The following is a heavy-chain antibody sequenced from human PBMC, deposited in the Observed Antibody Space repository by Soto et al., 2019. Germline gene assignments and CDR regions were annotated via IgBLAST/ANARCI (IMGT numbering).Heavy chain of an antibody. Sequence: VKVSCKVSGYTLTELSMHWVRQAPGKGLEWMGGFDPEDSEIMYAQKFQGRVTMTEDTSTDTAYMELSSLRSEDTAVYYCAKSLVVVVAADHARMDLWGQGDTVTV. CDR1: GYTLTELS. CDR2: FDPEDSEI. D-gene: IGHD2-15*01. J-gene: IGHJ6*02. V-gene: IGHV1-24*01. CDR3: AKSLVVVVAADHARMDL.